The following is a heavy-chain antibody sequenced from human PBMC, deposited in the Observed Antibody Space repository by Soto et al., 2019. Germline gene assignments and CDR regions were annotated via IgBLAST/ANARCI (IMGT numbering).Heavy chain of an antibody. J-gene: IGHJ5*02. V-gene: IGHV3-48*02. D-gene: IGHD1-26*01. CDR3: AREGGPLNWFDP. CDR1: GFTFSSYS. CDR2: ISSSSSTI. Sequence: EVQLVESGGGLVQPGGSLRLSCAASGFTFSSYSMNWVRQAPGKGLEWVSYISSSSSTIYYADSVKGRFTVPRDNATNSLDLQVNSLRDVDTAVYSCAREGGPLNWFDPWGQAALVAVSS.